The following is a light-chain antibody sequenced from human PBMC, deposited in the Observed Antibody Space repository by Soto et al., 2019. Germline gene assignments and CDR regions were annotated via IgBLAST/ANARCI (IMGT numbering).Light chain of an antibody. V-gene: IGKV3-20*01. CDR3: QQYNNWPRT. J-gene: IGKJ1*01. CDR1: QSVSNNY. CDR2: GAS. Sequence: EIVLTQSPGTLSLSPGERASLSCRTSQSVSNNYLAWYQQKTGQAPRLLIYGASSRATGIPDRFSGSGSGTDFTLSISRLEPEDFAVYYCQQYNNWPRTFGQGTKVDIK.